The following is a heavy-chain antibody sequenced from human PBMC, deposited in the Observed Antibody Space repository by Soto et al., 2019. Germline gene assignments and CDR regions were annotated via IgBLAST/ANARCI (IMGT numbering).Heavy chain of an antibody. Sequence: EVRLVESGGGLVTPGGSLRLSCAASGFTFSTFNMNWVRQAPGKGLEWVSSITNSAYTSYADSVKGRFTISRDNAKNSLYLQMNSRRAEDTAVYYCGLYDALFFDFWGQGALVTVSS. D-gene: IGHD2-8*01. CDR3: GLYDALFFDF. J-gene: IGHJ4*02. CDR2: ITNSAYT. CDR1: GFTFSTFN. V-gene: IGHV3-21*01.